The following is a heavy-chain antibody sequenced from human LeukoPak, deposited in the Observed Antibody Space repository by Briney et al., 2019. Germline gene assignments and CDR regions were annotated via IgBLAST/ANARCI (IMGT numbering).Heavy chain of an antibody. V-gene: IGHV1-8*01. D-gene: IGHD3-22*01. CDR3: ARALPYYYDSSGYLFDY. CDR1: GYTFTSYD. CDR2: MNPNSGNT. J-gene: IGHJ4*02. Sequence: GASVKVSCKASGYTFTSYDINWVRQATGQGLEWMGWMNPNSGNTGYAQKFQGRVTMTRNTSISTAYMELSSLRSEDTAVYYCARALPYYYDSSGYLFDYWGQGTLVTVSS.